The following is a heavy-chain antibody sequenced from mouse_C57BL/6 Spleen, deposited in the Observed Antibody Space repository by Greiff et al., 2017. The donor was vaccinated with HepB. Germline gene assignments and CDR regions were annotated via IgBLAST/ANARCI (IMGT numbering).Heavy chain of an antibody. D-gene: IGHD1-1*01. V-gene: IGHV2-5*01. CDR1: GFSLTSYG. Sequence: VHLVESGPGLVQPSQSLSITCTVSGFSLTSYGVHWVRQSPGKGLEWLGVIWRGGSTDYNAAFMSRLSITKDNSKSQVFFKMNSLQADDTAIYYCAKMTTVVSYYAMDYWGQGTSVTVSS. CDR3: AKMTTVVSYYAMDY. CDR2: IWRGGST. J-gene: IGHJ4*01.